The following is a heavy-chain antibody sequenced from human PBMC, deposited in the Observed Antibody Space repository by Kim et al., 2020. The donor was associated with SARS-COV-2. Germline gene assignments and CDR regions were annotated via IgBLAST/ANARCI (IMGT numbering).Heavy chain of an antibody. Sequence: LKSRLTVSVDTSKNQFSLKLNSVTAADTAVYYCARSPTNNYFGSGSAFDYWGQGTLVTVSS. J-gene: IGHJ4*02. V-gene: IGHV4-31*02. CDR3: ARSPTNNYFGSGSAFDY. D-gene: IGHD3-10*01.